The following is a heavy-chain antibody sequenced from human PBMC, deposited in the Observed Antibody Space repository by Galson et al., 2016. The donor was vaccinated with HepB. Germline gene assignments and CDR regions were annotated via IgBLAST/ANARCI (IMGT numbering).Heavy chain of an antibody. CDR3: ARGGNCGGDCYSFDH. Sequence: SETLSLTCSVSGGPISRGGYYWGWIRQPPGKALEWMRYIYSTGTTYYNPSLKSRVTISVDTSKNQVSLKLTSVTAADTAVYYCARGGNCGGDCYSFDHWGQGDLVAVSS. CDR1: GGPISRGGYY. D-gene: IGHD2-21*02. CDR2: IYSTGTT. J-gene: IGHJ4*02. V-gene: IGHV4-39*01.